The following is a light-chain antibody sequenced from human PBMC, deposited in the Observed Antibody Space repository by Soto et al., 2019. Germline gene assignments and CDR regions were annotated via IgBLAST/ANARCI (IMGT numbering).Light chain of an antibody. CDR2: GAA. J-gene: IGKJ2*01. CDR1: QSVSSNF. Sequence: EIVLTQSPVTLSLSPGERATLSCRASQSVSSNFLVWYQHKPGQAPMLLIYGAASRATGIPDRFNGSWSVTDFTLTISRLESQDFAVYYCQQYSRSPYNFGQGNKLDIK. V-gene: IGKV3-20*01. CDR3: QQYSRSPYN.